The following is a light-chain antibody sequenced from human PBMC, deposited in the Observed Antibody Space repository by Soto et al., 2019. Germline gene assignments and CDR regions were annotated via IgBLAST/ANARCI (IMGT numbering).Light chain of an antibody. V-gene: IGKV1-5*03. Sequence: DSQMTQSPSTLPASVGDRVTITCRASQSIRSWLAWYQQKPGKAPKLLIYKASLLQSGVPSRFNGSGSGTEFTLTISSLQPEDFATYYCQQYDRYPVTFGGGTKV. CDR1: QSIRSW. CDR2: KAS. CDR3: QQYDRYPVT. J-gene: IGKJ4*01.